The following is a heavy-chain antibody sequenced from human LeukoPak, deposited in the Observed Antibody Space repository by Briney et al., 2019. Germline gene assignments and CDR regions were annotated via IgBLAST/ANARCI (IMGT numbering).Heavy chain of an antibody. CDR3: AREHYDFWSGSQRRGYFDY. CDR2: IYRSGST. D-gene: IGHD3-3*01. Sequence: SGTLSLTCAVSGGSISSSNWWSWVRQPPGKGLEWIGEIYRSGSTNYNPSLKSRVTTSVDKSKNQFSLNLSSVTAADTAVYYCAREHYDFWSGSQRRGYFDYWGQGTLVTVSS. CDR1: GGSISSSNW. J-gene: IGHJ4*02. V-gene: IGHV4-4*02.